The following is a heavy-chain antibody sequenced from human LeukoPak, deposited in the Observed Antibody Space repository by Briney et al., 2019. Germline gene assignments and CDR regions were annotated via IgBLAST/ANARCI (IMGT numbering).Heavy chain of an antibody. CDR1: GGSISSGGYY. Sequence: SQTLSLTCTVSGGSISSGGYYWSWIRQHPGKGLEWIGYIYYSGSTYYNPSLKSRVTISVDTSKSQFSLKLSSVTAADTAVYYCARERVVVVPAAIGTNWFDPWGQGTLVTVSS. CDR2: IYYSGST. J-gene: IGHJ5*02. D-gene: IGHD2-2*02. V-gene: IGHV4-31*03. CDR3: ARERVVVVPAAIGTNWFDP.